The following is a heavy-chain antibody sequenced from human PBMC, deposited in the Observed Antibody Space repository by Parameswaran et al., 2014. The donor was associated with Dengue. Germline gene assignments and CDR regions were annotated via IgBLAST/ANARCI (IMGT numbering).Heavy chain of an antibody. Sequence: RWIRQPPGKGLEWIGEIYQNGNTNYNPSLQSRVTISLDKSMTRFSLKLSSVTAADTAVYYCARRRGYYYDSSSYVFDFWGQGTLVTVSS. V-gene: IGHV4-4*02. D-gene: IGHD3-22*01. CDR3: ARRRGYYYDSSSYVFDF. CDR2: IYQNGNT. J-gene: IGHJ4*02.